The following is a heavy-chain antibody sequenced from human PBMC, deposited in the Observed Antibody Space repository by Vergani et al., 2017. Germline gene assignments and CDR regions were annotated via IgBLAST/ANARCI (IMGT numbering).Heavy chain of an antibody. CDR2: IYWDDDK. J-gene: IGHJ4*02. V-gene: IGHV2-5*02. CDR3: AHRPPSYGLFDY. CDR1: GFSLSTSGVG. Sequence: QITLKESGPTLVKPTQTLTLTCTFSGFSLSTSGVGVGWIRQPPGKALEWLALIYWDDDKRYSPSLKSRLTITKDTSNNQVVLTMTNLDPVDTATYYCAHRPPSYGLFDYWGQGTLVTVAS. D-gene: IGHD5-18*01.